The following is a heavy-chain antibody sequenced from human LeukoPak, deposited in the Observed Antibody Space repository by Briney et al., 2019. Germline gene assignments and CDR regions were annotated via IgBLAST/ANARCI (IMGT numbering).Heavy chain of an antibody. J-gene: IGHJ6*02. CDR2: ISYDGSNK. CDR3: ARETYGMDV. CDR1: GFTFSNYA. Sequence: GRSLRLSCAASGFTFSNYAMHWVRQAPGKGLEWVAVISYDGSNKYYADSVKGRFTISRDNSKNTLYLQMNSLRAEDTAVYYCARETYGMDVWGQGTTVTVSS. V-gene: IGHV3-30-3*01.